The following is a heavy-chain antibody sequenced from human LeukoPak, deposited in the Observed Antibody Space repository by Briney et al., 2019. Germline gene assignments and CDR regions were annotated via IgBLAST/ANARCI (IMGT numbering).Heavy chain of an antibody. V-gene: IGHV3-21*01. CDR3: ATDSLYSSSSLGPYDAFDI. CDR1: GFTFSSYS. J-gene: IGHJ3*02. CDR2: ISSSSSYI. Sequence: GGSLRLSCAASGFTFSSYSMNWVRQAPGKGLEWVSSISSSSSYIYYADSVKGRFTISRDSAKNSLYLQMNSLRAEDTAVYYCATDSLYSSSSLGPYDAFDIWGQGTMVTVSS. D-gene: IGHD6-13*01.